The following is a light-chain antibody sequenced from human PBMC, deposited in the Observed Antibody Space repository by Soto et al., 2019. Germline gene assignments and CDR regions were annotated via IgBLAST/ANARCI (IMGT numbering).Light chain of an antibody. J-gene: IGKJ5*01. V-gene: IGKV1-8*01. CDR2: AAS. CDR1: QGISSY. CDR3: QQYGSSIT. Sequence: AIRMTQSPSSFSASTGDRVTITCRASQGISSYLAWYQQKPGKAPKLLIYAASTLQSGVPSRFSGSGSGTDFTLTISRLEPEDFAVFYCQQYGSSITFGQGTRLEIK.